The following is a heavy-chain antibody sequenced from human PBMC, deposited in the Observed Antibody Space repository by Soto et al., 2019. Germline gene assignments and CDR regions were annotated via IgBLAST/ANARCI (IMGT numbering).Heavy chain of an antibody. CDR2: IIPIFGTA. Sequence: QVQLVQSGAEVKKPGSSVKVSCKASGGTFSSYAISWVRQAPGQGLEWMGGIIPIFGTASYAQKFQGRVTITADESTSTAYMELSSLRSEDTAVYYCARASRGTGTNTLDPWVQGTLVTVSS. D-gene: IGHD1-7*01. CDR3: ARASRGTGTNTLDP. CDR1: GGTFSSYA. J-gene: IGHJ5*02. V-gene: IGHV1-69*01.